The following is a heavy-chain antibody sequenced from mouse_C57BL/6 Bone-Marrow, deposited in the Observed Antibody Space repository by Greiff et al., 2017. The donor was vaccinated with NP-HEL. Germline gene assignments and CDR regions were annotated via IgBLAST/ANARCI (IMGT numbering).Heavy chain of an antibody. CDR2: ISSGGSYP. J-gene: IGHJ2*01. D-gene: IGHD1-1*01. Sequence: EVQLVESGGDLVKPGGSLKLSCAASGFTFSSYGMSWVRQTPDKRLEWVATISSGGSYPYYPDSVKGRFTISRDNAKNTLYLQMSSLKAEDTAMYYCARPPTGDWGQGTTLTVSS. V-gene: IGHV5-6*01. CDR1: GFTFSSYG. CDR3: ARPPTGD.